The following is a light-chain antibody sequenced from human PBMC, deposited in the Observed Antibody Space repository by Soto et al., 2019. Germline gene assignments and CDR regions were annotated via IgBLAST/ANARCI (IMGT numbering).Light chain of an antibody. CDR3: QQLNSYPLT. V-gene: IGKV1-9*01. Sequence: DIQLTQSPSFLSASVGDRVTITCRASQGISSYLAWYQQKPGKAPKLLIYAASTLQSGVPSRFSGSGSGTEVTLTISSLQPEDFATYDCQQLNSYPLTFGGGTKVDIK. J-gene: IGKJ4*01. CDR2: AAS. CDR1: QGISSY.